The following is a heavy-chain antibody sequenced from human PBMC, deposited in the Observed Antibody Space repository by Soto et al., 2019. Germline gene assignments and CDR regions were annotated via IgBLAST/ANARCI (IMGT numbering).Heavy chain of an antibody. V-gene: IGHV3-23*01. D-gene: IGHD1-26*01. CDR2: ISGGGGST. Sequence: EVQLLESGGGLVQPGGSLRLSCAASGFTFSSYAMNWVRQAPGKGLEWVSAISGGGGSTYYADPVKGRFTISRDNSKNTLYLQMNSLRADDTAVYYCAKDLPGELLPTGFAPWGQGTLVTVSS. J-gene: IGHJ5*02. CDR1: GFTFSSYA. CDR3: AKDLPGELLPTGFAP.